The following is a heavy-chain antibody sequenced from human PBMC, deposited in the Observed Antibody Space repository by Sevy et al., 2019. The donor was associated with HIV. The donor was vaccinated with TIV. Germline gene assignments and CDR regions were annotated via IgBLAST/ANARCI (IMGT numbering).Heavy chain of an antibody. V-gene: IGHV3-23*01. CDR1: GFSFSSDA. J-gene: IGHJ5*02. Sequence: GGSLRLSCVGSGFSFSSDAMSWVRQAPGKGLQWVATVSASGGSTYYADSVRGRFSITRDNSKNTLHVKMNSLRAEDTAVYYGARVGGGGYYDPWSGYLEFDPWGQGTLVTVSS. CDR3: ARVGGGGYYDPWSGYLEFDP. CDR2: VSASGGST. D-gene: IGHD3-3*01.